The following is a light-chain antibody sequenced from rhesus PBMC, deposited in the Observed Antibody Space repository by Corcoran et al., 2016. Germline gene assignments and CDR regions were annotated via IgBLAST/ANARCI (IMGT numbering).Light chain of an antibody. V-gene: IGKV1-19*01. CDR3: QQYDDRPFT. CDR1: QGISSW. CDR2: AES. Sequence: DIQMTQSPSSLSASVGDKVTITCHASQGISSWLAWYQQKQGKAPKPLIYAESSLQSGVPSRFSGSGDGTDSPLNIRILQPEDFATYYCQQYDDRPFTFGPGTKLDIK. J-gene: IGKJ3*01.